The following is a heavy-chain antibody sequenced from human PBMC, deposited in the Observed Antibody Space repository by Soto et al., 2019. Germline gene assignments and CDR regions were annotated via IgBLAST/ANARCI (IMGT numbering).Heavy chain of an antibody. CDR2: IYYSGST. Sequence: QLQLQESGPGLVKPSETLSLTCTVSGGSISSSSYYWGWIRQPPGKGLEWIGSIYYSGSTYYNPSLKSRVTISVDTSKNQFSLKLSSVTAADTAVYYCARSPRVEQWLIPNWGQGTLVTVSS. CDR3: ARSPRVEQWLIPN. V-gene: IGHV4-39*01. CDR1: GGSISSSSYY. D-gene: IGHD6-19*01. J-gene: IGHJ4*02.